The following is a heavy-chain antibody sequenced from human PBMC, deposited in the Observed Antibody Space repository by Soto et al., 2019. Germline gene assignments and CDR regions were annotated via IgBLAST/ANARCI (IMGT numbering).Heavy chain of an antibody. Sequence: GASVKVSCKASGGTFSSYTISRVRQAPGQGLEWMGRIIPILGIANYAQKFQGRVTITADKSTSTAYMELSSLRSEDTAVYYCARDLPAAKTFDYWGQGTLVTVSS. CDR1: GGTFSSYT. CDR3: ARDLPAAKTFDY. V-gene: IGHV1-69*04. J-gene: IGHJ4*02. CDR2: IIPILGIA. D-gene: IGHD2-2*01.